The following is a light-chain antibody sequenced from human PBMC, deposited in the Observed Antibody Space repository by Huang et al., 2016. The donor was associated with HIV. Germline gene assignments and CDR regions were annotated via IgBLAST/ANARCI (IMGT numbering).Light chain of an antibody. CDR1: QSVSNY. J-gene: IGKJ5*01. Sequence: EIVLTQSPATLSFSPGERATLSCKASQSVSNYLAWYQQKPGQAPRLLIYDASNMATGIPARFSGSGSGTDFTLTISGLEPEDFAVYYCQQRSDWPTFGQGTRLEIK. CDR3: QQRSDWPT. V-gene: IGKV3-11*01. CDR2: DAS.